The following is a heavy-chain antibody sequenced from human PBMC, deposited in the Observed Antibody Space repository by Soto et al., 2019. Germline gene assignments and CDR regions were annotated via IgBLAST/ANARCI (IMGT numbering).Heavy chain of an antibody. CDR3: ARGERFLEWFPPSWFDP. CDR1: GGTFSSYA. V-gene: IGHV1-69*06. CDR2: IIPIFGTA. Sequence: SVKVSCRASGGTFSSYAISWVRQATGQVLEWMGGIIPIFGTANYAQKFQGRVTITADKSTSTAYMELSSLRSEDTAVYYCARGERFLEWFPPSWFDPWGQGTLVTVSS. J-gene: IGHJ5*02. D-gene: IGHD3-3*01.